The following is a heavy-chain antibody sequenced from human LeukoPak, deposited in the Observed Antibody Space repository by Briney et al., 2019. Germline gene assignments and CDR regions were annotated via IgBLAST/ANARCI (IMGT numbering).Heavy chain of an antibody. D-gene: IGHD1-26*01. CDR1: GYTFTSYG. CDR2: ISAYNGNT. CDR3: ARVVGGSYYSANCFDY. Sequence: ASVKVSCKPSGYTFTSYGISWVRQAPGQGLEWMGWISAYNGNTNYAQKLQGRVTMTTDTSTSTAYMELRSLRSDDTAVYYCARVVGGSYYSANCFDYWGQGTLVTVSS. J-gene: IGHJ4*02. V-gene: IGHV1-18*01.